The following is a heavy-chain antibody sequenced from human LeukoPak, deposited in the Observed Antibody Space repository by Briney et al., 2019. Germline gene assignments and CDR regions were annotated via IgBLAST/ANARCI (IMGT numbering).Heavy chain of an antibody. CDR1: GFTFSSYE. V-gene: IGHV3-48*03. CDR3: ASFGGITIFGMDV. D-gene: IGHD3-3*01. CDR2: ISSSGSTI. Sequence: GRSLRLSCAASGFTFSSYEMNWVRQAPGKGLEWVSYISSSGSTIYYADSVKGRFTISRDNAKNSLYLQMNSLRAEDTAVYYCASFGGITIFGMDVWGQGTTVTVSS. J-gene: IGHJ6*02.